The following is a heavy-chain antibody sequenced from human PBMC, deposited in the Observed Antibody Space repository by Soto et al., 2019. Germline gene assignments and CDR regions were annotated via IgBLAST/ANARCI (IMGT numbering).Heavy chain of an antibody. J-gene: IGHJ6*02. CDR1: GFTFSSYA. CDR2: IIDSGGTT. V-gene: IGHV3-23*01. Sequence: GGSLRLSCAASGFTFSSYAMSWVRQAPGKGLEWVSAIIDSGGTTYYADSVKGRFSISRDNPKNTLYLQMNTLRAEDTAVYYCAKGYCSSTSCYRGGYYYGMDAWGQGTTVTVSS. D-gene: IGHD2-2*01. CDR3: AKGYCSSTSCYRGGYYYGMDA.